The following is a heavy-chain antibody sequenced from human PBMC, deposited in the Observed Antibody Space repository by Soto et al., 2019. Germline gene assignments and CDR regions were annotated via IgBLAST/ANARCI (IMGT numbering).Heavy chain of an antibody. CDR3: ARIIAAAAYGMDV. D-gene: IGHD6-13*01. CDR2: IWYDGSNK. Sequence: GGSLRLSCAASGFTFSSYGMHWVRQATGKGLEWVAVIWYDGSNKYYADSVKGRFTISRDNSKNTLYLQMNSLRAEDTAVYYCARIIAAAAYGMDVWGQGTTVTVSS. J-gene: IGHJ6*02. V-gene: IGHV3-33*01. CDR1: GFTFSSYG.